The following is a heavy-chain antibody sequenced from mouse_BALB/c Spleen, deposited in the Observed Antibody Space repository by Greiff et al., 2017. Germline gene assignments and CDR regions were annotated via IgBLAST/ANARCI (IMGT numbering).Heavy chain of an antibody. CDR3: ARDGGYRYDGAMDY. Sequence: EVKVVESGGGLVQPGGSRKLSCAASGFTFSDYGMAWVRQAPGKGPEWVAFISNLAYSIYYTDTVTGRFTISRENAKNTLYLEMSSLRSEDTAMYYCARDGGYRYDGAMDYWGQGTSVTVSS. J-gene: IGHJ4*01. CDR1: GFTFSDYG. V-gene: IGHV5-15*02. D-gene: IGHD2-14*01. CDR2: ISNLAYSI.